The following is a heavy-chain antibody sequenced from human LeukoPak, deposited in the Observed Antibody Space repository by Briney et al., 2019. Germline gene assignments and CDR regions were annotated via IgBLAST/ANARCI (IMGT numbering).Heavy chain of an antibody. J-gene: IGHJ5*02. CDR1: GGSLSGYY. Sequence: SETLSLTCAVYGGSLSGYYWSWIRQPPGKGLEWIGYIYYSGSTNYNPSLKSRVTISVDTSKNQFSLKLSSVTAADTAVYYCARRYCSTTSCSGHNWFDPWGQGTLVTVSS. CDR2: IYYSGST. CDR3: ARRYCSTTSCSGHNWFDP. V-gene: IGHV4-59*01. D-gene: IGHD2-2*01.